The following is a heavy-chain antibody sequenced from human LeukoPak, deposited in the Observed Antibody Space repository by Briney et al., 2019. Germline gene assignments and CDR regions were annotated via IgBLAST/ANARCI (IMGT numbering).Heavy chain of an antibody. J-gene: IGHJ4*02. CDR1: GYTFTYYV. CDR3: ARGEKPYDY. D-gene: IGHD1-26*01. V-gene: IGHV1-18*01. Sequence: ASVKVSCKTSGYTFTYYVISWVRQAPGQGLEWMGWINAYNGNTNDAQKFQGRVTMTTETSTSTAYMELRSLRSDDTAVYYCARGEKPYDYWGQGTLVSVYS. CDR2: INAYNGNT.